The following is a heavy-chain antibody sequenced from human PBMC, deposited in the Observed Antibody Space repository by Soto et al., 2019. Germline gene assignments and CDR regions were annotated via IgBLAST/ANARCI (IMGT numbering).Heavy chain of an antibody. CDR1: GFSLSTSGVG. V-gene: IGHV2-5*01. CDR3: AQPNPYYDSSGYVPGAFDI. CDR2: IYWNDDK. Sequence: SGPTLVNPTQTLTQTCTFSGFSLSTSGVGVGWIRQPPGKALEWLALIYWNDDKRYSPSLKSRLTITKDTSKNQVVLTMTNMDPVDTATYYCAQPNPYYDSSGYVPGAFDIWGQGTMVTVSS. D-gene: IGHD3-22*01. J-gene: IGHJ3*02.